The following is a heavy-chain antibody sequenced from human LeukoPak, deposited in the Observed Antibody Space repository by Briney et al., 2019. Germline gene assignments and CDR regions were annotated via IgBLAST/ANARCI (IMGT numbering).Heavy chain of an antibody. Sequence: SETLSLTCTVSGGSISSYYWSWIRQPPGKGLEWIGYIYYSGSTNYNPSLKSRVTISVDTSKNQFSLKLSSVTATDTAVYYCARDSPWGSRAFDIWGQGTMVTVSS. J-gene: IGHJ3*02. CDR2: IYYSGST. D-gene: IGHD3-16*01. CDR3: ARDSPWGSRAFDI. V-gene: IGHV4-59*12. CDR1: GGSISSYY.